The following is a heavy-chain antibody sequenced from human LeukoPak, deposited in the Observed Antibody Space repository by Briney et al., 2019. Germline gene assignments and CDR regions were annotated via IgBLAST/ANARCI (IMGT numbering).Heavy chain of an antibody. CDR2: VSGSGGST. D-gene: IGHD6-6*01. Sequence: PGGSLRLSCAASGFTFSSYAMSWVRQAPGKGLEWVSAVSGSGGSTYYADSVKGRFTISRDNSKNSVYLQMNSLRPEDTAVYYCAKTARLLDYWGQGTQVTVSS. J-gene: IGHJ4*02. V-gene: IGHV3-23*01. CDR3: AKTARLLDY. CDR1: GFTFSSYA.